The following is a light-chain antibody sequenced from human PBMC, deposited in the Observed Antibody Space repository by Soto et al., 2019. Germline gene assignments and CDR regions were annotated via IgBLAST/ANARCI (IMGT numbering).Light chain of an antibody. CDR3: QQTYSGPWT. J-gene: IGKJ1*01. V-gene: IGKV1-39*01. CDR2: AAS. Sequence: DIPMTQSPSSLSASVGERVTITCRASQNIRSYLNWYQQKPGKAPNLLIYAASTLQSGVPSRFSGGGSGTYFTLSISSLQPEDFAIYYCQQTYSGPWTFGQGTKVEIK. CDR1: QNIRSY.